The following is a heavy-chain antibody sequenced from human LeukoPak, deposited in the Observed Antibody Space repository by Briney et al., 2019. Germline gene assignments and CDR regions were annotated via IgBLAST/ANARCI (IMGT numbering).Heavy chain of an antibody. V-gene: IGHV1-46*01. J-gene: IGHJ4*02. D-gene: IGHD3-9*01. CDR3: ARDRWHDILTGYYGY. CDR2: INPSGGST. Sequence: GASVKVSCKASGYTFTSYYMHWVRQAPGQGLEWMGIINPSGGSTSYAQKFQGRVTMTRDTSISTAYMELSRLRSDDTAVYYCARDRWHDILTGYYGYWGQGTLVTVSS. CDR1: GYTFTSYY.